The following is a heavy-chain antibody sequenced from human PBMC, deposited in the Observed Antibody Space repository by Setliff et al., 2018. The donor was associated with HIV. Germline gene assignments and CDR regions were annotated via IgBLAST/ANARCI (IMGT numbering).Heavy chain of an antibody. D-gene: IGHD4-17*01. Sequence: SETLSLTCTVSGGSISSYYWSWIRQPPGKGLEWIGEIHHTGRTDYNPSLKGRVTISVDTSKSQFTLRLHSVTAADTAVYYCAIAPLESMMTTANYFDSCGQGTLVTVSS. CDR3: AIAPLESMMTTANYFDS. J-gene: IGHJ4*02. V-gene: IGHV4-34*01. CDR2: IHHTGRT. CDR1: GGSISSYY.